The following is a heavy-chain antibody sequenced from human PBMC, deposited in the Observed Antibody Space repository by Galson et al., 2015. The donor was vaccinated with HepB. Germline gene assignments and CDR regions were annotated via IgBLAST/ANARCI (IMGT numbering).Heavy chain of an antibody. Sequence: SVKVSCKASGGTFSSYAISWVRQAPGQGLEWMGGIIPILGIANYAQKFQGRVTITADKSTSTAYMELSSLRSEDTAVYYCARDWEDYYYDSSGYYSDYWGQGTLVTVSS. D-gene: IGHD3-22*01. J-gene: IGHJ4*02. CDR1: GGTFSSYA. V-gene: IGHV1-69*10. CDR2: IIPILGIA. CDR3: ARDWEDYYYDSSGYYSDY.